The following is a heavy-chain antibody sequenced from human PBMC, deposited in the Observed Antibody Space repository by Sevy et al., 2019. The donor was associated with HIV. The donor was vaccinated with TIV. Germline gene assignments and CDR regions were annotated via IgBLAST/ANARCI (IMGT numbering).Heavy chain of an antibody. Sequence: GGSLRLSCTASGFIFSNYNMNWVRQAPGKGLEWVSYIRSSSNDIYYVDSVKGRFNISRDNAKNSMYLQMNILRAEDTAVYYCARKMELLVPDYWGQGTLVTVSS. CDR3: ARKMELLVPDY. CDR1: GFIFSNYN. V-gene: IGHV3-21*01. D-gene: IGHD2-21*02. J-gene: IGHJ4*02. CDR2: IRSSSNDI.